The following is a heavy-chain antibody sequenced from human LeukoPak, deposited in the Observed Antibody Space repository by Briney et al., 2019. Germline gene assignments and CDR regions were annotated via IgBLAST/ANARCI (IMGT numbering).Heavy chain of an antibody. CDR3: ARPRGSYLRY. D-gene: IGHD1-26*01. CDR2: ISYDGSNK. Sequence: GGSLRLSCAASGFTFSSYAMHWVRQAPGKGLEWVAVISYDGSNKYYADSVKGRFTISRDNSKNTLYLQMNSLRAEDTAVYYCARPRGSYLRYWGQGTLVTVSS. V-gene: IGHV3-30-3*01. CDR1: GFTFSSYA. J-gene: IGHJ4*02.